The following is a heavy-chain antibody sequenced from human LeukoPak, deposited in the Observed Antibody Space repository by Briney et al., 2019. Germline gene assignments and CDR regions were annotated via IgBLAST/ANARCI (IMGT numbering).Heavy chain of an antibody. CDR3: ARVLGIAVVAGATEDNYFDS. Sequence: PSETLSLTCGVTGGSFSTHFWAWIRQSPARGLEWLGEINQSGDTDYNPSLKRRVKISIDVSRSQFSLTLTSVTAADTAMYYCARVLGIAVVAGATEDNYFDSWGQGALVTVSS. V-gene: IGHV4-34*01. CDR1: GGSFSTHF. D-gene: IGHD2-2*03. J-gene: IGHJ4*02. CDR2: INQSGDT.